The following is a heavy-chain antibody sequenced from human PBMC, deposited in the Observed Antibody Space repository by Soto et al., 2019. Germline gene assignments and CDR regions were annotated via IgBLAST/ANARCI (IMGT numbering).Heavy chain of an antibody. V-gene: IGHV3-15*07. J-gene: IGHJ4*02. CDR3: IGTYSGSSMRFDY. CDR1: GFTFTNAW. D-gene: IGHD5-12*01. CDR2: IKSKTSGGTT. Sequence: GGSLRLSCAASGFTFTNAWMNWVRQAPGKGLEWVGRIKSKTSGGTTDYAAPVKGRFTISRDDSKNTLYLQMKSLKTEDTAVYYCIGTYSGSSMRFDYWGQGTLVTVSS.